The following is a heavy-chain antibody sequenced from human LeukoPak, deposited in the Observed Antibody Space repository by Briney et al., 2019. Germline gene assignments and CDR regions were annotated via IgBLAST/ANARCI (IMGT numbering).Heavy chain of an antibody. J-gene: IGHJ6*03. CDR3: ARGRYSGSYSGYYYYYYMDV. CDR2: MNPNSGNT. V-gene: IGHV1-8*01. CDR1: GYTFTSYD. D-gene: IGHD1-26*01. Sequence: ASVKVSCKASGYTFTSYDINWVRQATGQGLEWMGWMNPNSGNTGYAQKLQGRVTMTRNTSISTAYMELSSLRSEDTAVYYCARGRYSGSYSGYYYYYYMDVWGKGTTVTVSS.